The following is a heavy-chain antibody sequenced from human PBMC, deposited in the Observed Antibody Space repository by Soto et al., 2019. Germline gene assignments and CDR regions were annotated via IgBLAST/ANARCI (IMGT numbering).Heavy chain of an antibody. CDR1: GYTFTSYA. D-gene: IGHD1-20*01. V-gene: IGHV1-3*05. CDR2: INAGNGNT. J-gene: IGHJ4*02. Sequence: QVQLVQSGAEEKKPGASVKVSCKASGYTFTSYAMHWVRQAPGQRLEWMGWINAGNGNTKYSQKFQGRVTITRDTSASTANMELSSLRSEDTAVYYCARGITPPTPLDYWGQGTLVTVSS. CDR3: ARGITPPTPLDY.